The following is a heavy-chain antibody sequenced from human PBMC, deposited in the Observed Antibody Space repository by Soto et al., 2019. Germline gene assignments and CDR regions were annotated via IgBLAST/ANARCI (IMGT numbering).Heavy chain of an antibody. CDR1: GGSISSYY. V-gene: IGHV4-59*01. CDR3: ARLVSYYYDSSGYHEFFDY. CDR2: IYYSGST. D-gene: IGHD3-22*01. J-gene: IGHJ4*02. Sequence: PSETLPLTCTVSGGSISSYYWSWIRQPPGKGLEWIGYIYYSGSTNYNPSLKSRVTISVDTSKNQFSLKLSSVTAADTAVYYCARLVSYYYDSSGYHEFFDYWGQGTLVTVSS.